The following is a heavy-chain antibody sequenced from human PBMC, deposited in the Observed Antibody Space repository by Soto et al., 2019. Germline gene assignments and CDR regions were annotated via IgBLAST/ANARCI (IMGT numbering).Heavy chain of an antibody. CDR2: IYWDDDK. J-gene: IGHJ5*02. Sequence: SGPTLVNPTQTVTLTCTFSGFSLSTSGVGVGWIRQPPGKALEWLALIYWDDDKRYSPSLKSRLTITKDTSKNQVVLTMTNMDPVDTATYYCAHRRGDFWSGYPRGNWFDPWGQGTLVTVSS. CDR1: GFSLSTSGVG. V-gene: IGHV2-5*02. D-gene: IGHD3-3*01. CDR3: AHRRGDFWSGYPRGNWFDP.